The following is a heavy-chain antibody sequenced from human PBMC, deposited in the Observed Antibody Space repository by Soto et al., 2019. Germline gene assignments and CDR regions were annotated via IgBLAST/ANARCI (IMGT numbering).Heavy chain of an antibody. CDR2: IGTAGDT. D-gene: IGHD3-9*01. J-gene: IGHJ2*01. Sequence: EVQLVESGGGLVQPGGSLRLSCAASGFTFSSYDMHWVRQATGKGLEWVSAIGTAGDTFYPGSVKGRFTISRKNAKNSVYLQRSSLRAVATAVYDCARSMSPDDVFTGLALYFDRWVRGTLVTVS. V-gene: IGHV3-13*01. CDR1: GFTFSSYD. CDR3: ARSMSPDDVFTGLALYFDR.